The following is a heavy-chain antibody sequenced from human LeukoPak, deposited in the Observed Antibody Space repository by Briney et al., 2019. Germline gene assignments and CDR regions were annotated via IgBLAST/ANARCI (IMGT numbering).Heavy chain of an antibody. CDR2: IIPIFGTA. CDR1: GGTFTSYA. Sequence: SVKVSCKASGGTFTSYAISWVRQAPGQGLEWMGRIIPIFGTANYAQKYQGRVTITTDESTSTAYMELSSLRSEDTAVYYCARRARIAAAWYYFDYWGQGTLVTVSS. V-gene: IGHV1-69*05. J-gene: IGHJ4*02. D-gene: IGHD6-13*01. CDR3: ARRARIAAAWYYFDY.